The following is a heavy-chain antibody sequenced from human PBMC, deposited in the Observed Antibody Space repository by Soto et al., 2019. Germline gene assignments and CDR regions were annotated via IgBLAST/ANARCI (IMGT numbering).Heavy chain of an antibody. D-gene: IGHD4-17*01. Sequence: DVQLVKSGGGLIQPGGSLRLSCAASGITATNGHMSWVRQAPGKGLEWVSVIYSDDNTYYADSVKGRFIISRDTSKNTVYLQMNSLRAEDTAVYYCARDWNGDKYFDFWDQGSLVTVSS. J-gene: IGHJ4*02. CDR2: IYSDDNT. CDR1: GITATNGH. V-gene: IGHV3-53*01. CDR3: ARDWNGDKYFDF.